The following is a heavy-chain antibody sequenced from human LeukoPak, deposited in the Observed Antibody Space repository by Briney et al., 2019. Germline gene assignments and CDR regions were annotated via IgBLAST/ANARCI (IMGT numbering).Heavy chain of an antibody. Sequence: PGRSLRLSCAASGFTFSSYGMYWVRQAPGKGLEGVAVISYDGSNKYYADSVKGRFTISRDNSKNTLYLQMNSLRAEDTAVYYCAKDAHDYGDHGYFDYWGQGTLVTVSS. CDR3: AKDAHDYGDHGYFDY. V-gene: IGHV3-30*18. D-gene: IGHD4-17*01. CDR2: ISYDGSNK. CDR1: GFTFSSYG. J-gene: IGHJ4*02.